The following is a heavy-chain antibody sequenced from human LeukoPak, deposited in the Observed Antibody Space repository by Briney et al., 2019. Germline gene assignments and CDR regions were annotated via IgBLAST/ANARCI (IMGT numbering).Heavy chain of an antibody. J-gene: IGHJ5*02. CDR2: ISDDGSDK. V-gene: IGHV3-30*18. CDR3: AKAGGRAQTPFDP. Sequence: GGSLRLSCAASGFTFSRRGMHWVRQAPGKGLEWVTVISDDGSDKYYADSVKGRFTISRDNSKNTLYLQMNSLRAEDTAVYYSAKAGGRAQTPFDPWGQGTLVTVSS. CDR1: GFTFSRRG. D-gene: IGHD2-15*01.